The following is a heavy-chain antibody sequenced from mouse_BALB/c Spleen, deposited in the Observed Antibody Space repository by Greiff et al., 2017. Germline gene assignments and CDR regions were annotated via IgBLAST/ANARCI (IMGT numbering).Heavy chain of an antibody. CDR2: ISDGGSYT. V-gene: IGHV5-4*02. Sequence: EVQGVESGGGLVKPGGSLKLSCAASGFTFSDYYMYWVRQTPEKRLEWVATISDGGSYTYYPDSVKGRFTISRDNAKNNLYLQMSSLKSEDTAMYYCARGRYGSSPYAMDYWGQGTSVTVSS. CDR3: ARGRYGSSPYAMDY. CDR1: GFTFSDYY. D-gene: IGHD1-1*01. J-gene: IGHJ4*01.